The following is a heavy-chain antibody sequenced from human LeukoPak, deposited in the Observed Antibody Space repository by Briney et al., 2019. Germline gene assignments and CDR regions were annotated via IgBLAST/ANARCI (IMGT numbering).Heavy chain of an antibody. CDR1: GFTFSSYW. Sequence: PGGSLRLSCTASGFTFSSYWMHWVRQAPGKGLVWVSRINSDGGSTSYADSVKGRFTISRDNAKNTLYLQMNSLRAEDTAVYYCARRIQGMALYYFDYWGQGTLVTVSS. CDR3: ARRIQGMALYYFDY. CDR2: INSDGGST. J-gene: IGHJ4*02. D-gene: IGHD5-24*01. V-gene: IGHV3-74*01.